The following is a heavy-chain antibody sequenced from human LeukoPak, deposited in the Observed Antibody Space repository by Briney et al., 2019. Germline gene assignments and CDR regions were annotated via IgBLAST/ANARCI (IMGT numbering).Heavy chain of an antibody. J-gene: IGHJ4*02. V-gene: IGHV3-30*18. Sequence: PGGSLRLSCAASGFTFSSYGMHWVRQAPGKGLEWVAVISYDGSNKYYADSVKGRFTISRDNSKNTLYLQMNSLRAEDTAVYYCAKSCRGCSYGYCFDYWGQGTLVTVSS. CDR1: GFTFSSYG. CDR3: AKSCRGCSYGYCFDY. CDR2: ISYDGSNK. D-gene: IGHD5-18*01.